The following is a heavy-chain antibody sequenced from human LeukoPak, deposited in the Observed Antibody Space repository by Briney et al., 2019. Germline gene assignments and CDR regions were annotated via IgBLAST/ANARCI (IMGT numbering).Heavy chain of an antibody. CDR1: GFTFSSYG. Sequence: GGSLRLSCAASGFTFSSYGMHWVRQAPGKGLEWVAFIRYEGSNKYYADSVKGRFTISRDNSKNTLYLQMNSLRAEDTAVYYCAKDTAVWGQGTLVTVSS. V-gene: IGHV3-30*02. J-gene: IGHJ4*02. D-gene: IGHD4-17*01. CDR2: IRYEGSNK. CDR3: AKDTAV.